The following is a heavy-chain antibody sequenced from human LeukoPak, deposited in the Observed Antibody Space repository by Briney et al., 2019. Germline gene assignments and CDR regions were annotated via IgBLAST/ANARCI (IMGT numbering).Heavy chain of an antibody. D-gene: IGHD5-24*01. V-gene: IGHV4-39*01. CDR2: IHYSGNT. CDR1: GGSISSNNY. J-gene: IGHJ4*02. CDR3: ARHEEEDGYNAKTLDY. Sequence: SETLSLTCTVSGGSISSNNYWAWIRQPPGMGLEWIGTIHYSGNTYYNPSLRSRVTFSVDTSKNQFSLRVSSVTAADTAVYYCARHEEEDGYNAKTLDYWGQGTLVTVSS.